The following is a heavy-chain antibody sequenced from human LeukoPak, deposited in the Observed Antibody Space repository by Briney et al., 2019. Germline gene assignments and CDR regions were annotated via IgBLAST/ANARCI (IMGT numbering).Heavy chain of an antibody. CDR1: GGSISSSSYY. J-gene: IGHJ4*02. Sequence: SETLSLTCTVSGGSISSSSYYWGWIRQPPGKGLEWIGSIYYSGSTYYNPSLKSRVTISVDTSKNQLSLKLSSVTAADTAVYYCARDAKRYCSGASCYPGGFDYWGQGTLVTVSS. CDR2: IYYSGST. V-gene: IGHV4-39*07. D-gene: IGHD2-15*01. CDR3: ARDAKRYCSGASCYPGGFDY.